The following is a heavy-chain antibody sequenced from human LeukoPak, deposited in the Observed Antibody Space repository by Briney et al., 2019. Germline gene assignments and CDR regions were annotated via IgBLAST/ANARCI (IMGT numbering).Heavy chain of an antibody. V-gene: IGHV1-8*03. CDR1: GYTFTSYD. CDR2: MNPNSGNT. CDR3: ARDLNWNDVGFDY. D-gene: IGHD1-1*01. Sequence: ASVKVSCKASGYTFTSYDINWVRQATGQGLEWMGWMNPNSGNTGYAQKFQGRVTITRNTSISTAYMELSSLRSEDTAVYYCARDLNWNDVGFDYWGQGTLVTVSS. J-gene: IGHJ4*02.